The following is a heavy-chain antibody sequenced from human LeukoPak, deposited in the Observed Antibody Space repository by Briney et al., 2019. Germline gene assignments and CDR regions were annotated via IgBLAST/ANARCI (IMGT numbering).Heavy chain of an antibody. D-gene: IGHD2-21*01. CDR2: ITHSGDT. Sequence: SETLSLTCAVYGETFSGYFWTWIQQPPGKGLEWIGEITHSGDTNYNPSLESRVTMSVDTSKNQFSLKLTSVTAADTAVYYCARGGDFRSLGYWGQGTLVTVSS. CDR1: GETFSGYF. V-gene: IGHV4-34*01. CDR3: ARGGDFRSLGY. J-gene: IGHJ4*02.